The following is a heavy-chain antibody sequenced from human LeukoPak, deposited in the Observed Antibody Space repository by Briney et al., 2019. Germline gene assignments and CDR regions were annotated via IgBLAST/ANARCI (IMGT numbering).Heavy chain of an antibody. J-gene: IGHJ4*02. Sequence: SQTLSLTCTVSGGSISSGGYYWSWIRQHPGKGLEWIGYIYYSGSTYYNPSLKSRVTISVDTSKNQFSLKLSSVTAADTAVYYCARVVLETTVTKIDYWGQGTLVTVSS. CDR3: ARVVLETTVTKIDY. V-gene: IGHV4-31*03. CDR1: GGSISSGGYY. D-gene: IGHD4-17*01. CDR2: IYYSGST.